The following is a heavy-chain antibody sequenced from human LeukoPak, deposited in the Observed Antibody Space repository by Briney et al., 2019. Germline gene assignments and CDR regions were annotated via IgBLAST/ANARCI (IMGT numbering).Heavy chain of an antibody. CDR1: GFTFSSYA. CDR2: ITSSGGST. D-gene: IGHD1-26*01. Sequence: GGSLRLSCAGSGFTFSSYAMSWVRQAPGKGLEWVSAITSSGGSTYYADSVKGRFTISRVNSKSTLYLQMNSLRAEDTAVYYCAKEYRVRVSLANNWFDPWGQGTLVTVSS. CDR3: AKEYRVRVSLANNWFDP. J-gene: IGHJ5*02. V-gene: IGHV3-23*01.